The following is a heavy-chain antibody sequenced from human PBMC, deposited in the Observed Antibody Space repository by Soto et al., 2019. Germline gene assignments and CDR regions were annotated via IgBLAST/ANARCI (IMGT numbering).Heavy chain of an antibody. CDR3: ARAPGDLVYYFDY. CDR2: IRSRANNFAT. J-gene: IGHJ4*02. V-gene: IGHV3-73*01. CDR1: GFIFSGSA. D-gene: IGHD7-27*01. Sequence: GGSLRLSCAASGFIFSGSAIHWVRQASGKGLEWVGRIRSRANNFATSSAASVKGRFTFSRDDSKNTAYLQMNTLKPADTAVYYCARAPGDLVYYFDYWGQGTLVTVSS.